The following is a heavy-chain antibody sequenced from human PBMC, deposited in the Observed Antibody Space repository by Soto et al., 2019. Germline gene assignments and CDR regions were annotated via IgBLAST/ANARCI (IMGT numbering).Heavy chain of an antibody. D-gene: IGHD3-10*01. Sequence: SETLSLTCTVSGGSVNSGGCFWSWIRQLPEKGLEWIGYIYYRGTTPYNPSLKSRLTISVDTSKNQFSLKLGSVTAADTAVYNCERVVWFGESPYHFDYWGQGAQVTVSS. CDR2: IYYRGTT. CDR1: GGSVNSGGCF. J-gene: IGHJ4*02. CDR3: ERVVWFGESPYHFDY. V-gene: IGHV4-31*03.